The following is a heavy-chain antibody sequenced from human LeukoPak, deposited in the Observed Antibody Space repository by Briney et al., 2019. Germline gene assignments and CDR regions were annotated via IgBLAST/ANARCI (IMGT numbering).Heavy chain of an antibody. V-gene: IGHV4-34*01. CDR1: GGSFSGYY. CDR3: ARERVVGAPGVGWFDP. CDR2: INHSGST. J-gene: IGHJ5*02. D-gene: IGHD1-26*01. Sequence: PSETLSLTCADYGGSFSGYYWSWIRQPPGKGLEWIGEINHSGSTNYNPSLKSRVTISVDTSKNQFSLKLSSVTAADTAVYYCARERVVGAPGVGWFDPWGQGTLVTVSS.